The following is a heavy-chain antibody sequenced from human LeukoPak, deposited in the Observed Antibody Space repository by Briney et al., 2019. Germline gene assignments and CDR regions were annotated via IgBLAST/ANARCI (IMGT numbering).Heavy chain of an antibody. J-gene: IGHJ4*02. CDR2: IIPILGMA. CDR3: ARGAGGYCSGGSCYSYYFDY. D-gene: IGHD2-15*01. Sequence: SVKVSCKASGGTFSSYTISWVRQAPGQGLEWMGRIIPILGMANYAQKFQGRVTITADKSTSTAYMELSSLRSEDTAVYYCARGAGGYCSGGSCYSYYFDYWGQGTLVTVSS. V-gene: IGHV1-69*02. CDR1: GGTFSSYT.